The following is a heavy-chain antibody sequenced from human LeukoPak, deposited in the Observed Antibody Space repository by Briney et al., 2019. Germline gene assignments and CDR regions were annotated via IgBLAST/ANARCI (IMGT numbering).Heavy chain of an antibody. V-gene: IGHV3-66*04. D-gene: IGHD4-17*01. J-gene: IGHJ4*02. Sequence: GGSLRLSCAASGFTFSSYAMSWVRQAPGKGLEWVSVIYSGGSTYYADSVKGRFTISRDNSKNTLYLQMNSLRAEDTAVYYCARQNYGDYGGDFDYWGQGTLVTVSS. CDR3: ARQNYGDYGGDFDY. CDR1: GFTFSSYA. CDR2: IYSGGST.